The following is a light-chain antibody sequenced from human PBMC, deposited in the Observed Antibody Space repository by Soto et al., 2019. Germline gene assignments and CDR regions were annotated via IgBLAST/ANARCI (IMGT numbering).Light chain of an antibody. Sequence: EIVMTQSPATLSVSPGERVTLSCRASQSVFSSLAWYQQKPGQAPRLLIYGAATRATGIPARFSGSGSGTDFTLTISSLQSEDFAVYYCQQYNNWPPYTFGQGTKLEIK. CDR1: QSVFSS. J-gene: IGKJ2*01. CDR2: GAA. CDR3: QQYNNWPPYT. V-gene: IGKV3-15*01.